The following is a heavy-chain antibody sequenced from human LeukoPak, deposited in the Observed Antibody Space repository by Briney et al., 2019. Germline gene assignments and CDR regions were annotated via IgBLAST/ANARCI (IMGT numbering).Heavy chain of an antibody. CDR3: ARNDSSGYFDY. Sequence: SSETLSLTCAVSDYSISSGNYWGWIRQPPGKGLEWIGSVYHSGSTHYSPSLKSRVTTAVDTSKNQFSLKLSSVTAADTAVYYCARNDSSGYFDYWGQGTLVTVPS. V-gene: IGHV4-38-2*01. J-gene: IGHJ4*02. D-gene: IGHD3-22*01. CDR2: VYHSGST. CDR1: DYSISSGNY.